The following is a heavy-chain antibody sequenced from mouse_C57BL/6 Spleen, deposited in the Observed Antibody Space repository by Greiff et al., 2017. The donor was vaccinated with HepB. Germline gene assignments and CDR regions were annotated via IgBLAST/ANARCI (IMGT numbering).Heavy chain of an antibody. Sequence: DVKLVESGGGLVQPGGSLSLSCAASGFTFTDYYMSWVRQPPGKALEWLGFIRNKANGYTTEYSASVKGRFTISRDNSQSILYLQMNALRAEDRATYYCARYKGYDDPWYFDVWGTGTTVTVSS. V-gene: IGHV7-3*01. CDR1: GFTFTDYY. CDR3: ARYKGYDDPWYFDV. CDR2: IRNKANGYTT. J-gene: IGHJ1*03. D-gene: IGHD2-2*01.